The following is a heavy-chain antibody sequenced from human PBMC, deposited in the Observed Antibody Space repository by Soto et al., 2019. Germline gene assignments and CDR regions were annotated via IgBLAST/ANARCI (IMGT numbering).Heavy chain of an antibody. CDR3: AHYVSTSPAGWFDP. CDR2: IYWDDDK. J-gene: IGHJ5*02. CDR1: GLSLSTSGEA. D-gene: IGHD3-10*02. Sequence: QITLKESGPTLVKPTQTLTLTCTFSGLSLSTSGEAVGWIRQPPGKALEWLALIYWDDDKRYNPTRKTRLTITKDTSKHQVVLTLTNMDPVDTATYYCAHYVSTSPAGWFDPWGQGILVTVSS. V-gene: IGHV2-5*02.